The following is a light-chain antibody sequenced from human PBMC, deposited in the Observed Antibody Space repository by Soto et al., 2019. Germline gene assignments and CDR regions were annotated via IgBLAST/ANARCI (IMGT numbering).Light chain of an antibody. J-gene: IGKJ4*01. CDR2: KAS. Sequence: GDRVTITCRASQSIGSWLAWYQQKPGKAPKLLISKASSLESGVPSMFSGSGSGTEFTLTIRSLQPDDFATYFCQQYESYPLTFGGGTKVEIK. CDR1: QSIGSW. CDR3: QQYESYPLT. V-gene: IGKV1-5*03.